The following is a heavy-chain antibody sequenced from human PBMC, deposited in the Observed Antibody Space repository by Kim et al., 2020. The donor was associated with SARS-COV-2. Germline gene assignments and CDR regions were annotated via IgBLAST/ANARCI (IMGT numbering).Heavy chain of an antibody. CDR2: ISGSGGST. D-gene: IGHD2-15*01. Sequence: GGSLRLSCAASGFTFSSYAMSWVRQAPGKGLEWVSAISGSGGSTYYADSVKGRFTISRDNSKNTLYLQMNSLRAEDTAVYYCAKDDTVVSRGLWYFDLWGRGTLVTVSS. CDR3: AKDDTVVSRGLWYFDL. V-gene: IGHV3-23*01. CDR1: GFTFSSYA. J-gene: IGHJ2*01.